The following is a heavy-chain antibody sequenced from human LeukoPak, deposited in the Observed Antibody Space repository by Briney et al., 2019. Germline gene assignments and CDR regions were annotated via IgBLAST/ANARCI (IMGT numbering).Heavy chain of an antibody. V-gene: IGHV1-69*05. CDR1: GGTFSSYA. CDR2: IIPIFGTA. Sequence: ASVKVSCKASGGTFSSYAISWVRQAPGQGLEWMGRIIPIFGTANYAQKFQGRVTITTDESTSTAYMELSSLRSEDTAVYYWARETLGGNPHYMVVGGKGTTVTVSS. CDR3: ARETLGGNPHYMVV. D-gene: IGHD3-16*01. J-gene: IGHJ6*03.